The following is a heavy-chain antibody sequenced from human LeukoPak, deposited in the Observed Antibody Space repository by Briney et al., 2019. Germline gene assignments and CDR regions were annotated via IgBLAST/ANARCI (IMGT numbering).Heavy chain of an antibody. CDR2: IDDDGSTTT. V-gene: IGHV3-74*01. J-gene: IGHJ4*02. CDR3: ARDHTLGGYDPMGY. Sequence: GGSLRLSCAASGFTFSSYWMHWVRQAPGKGLMWVSHIDDDGSTTTAYADSVKGRFTISRDNAKNSLYLQMNSLRAEDTAVYYCARDHTLGGYDPMGYWGQGTLVTVSS. D-gene: IGHD5-12*01. CDR1: GFTFSSYW.